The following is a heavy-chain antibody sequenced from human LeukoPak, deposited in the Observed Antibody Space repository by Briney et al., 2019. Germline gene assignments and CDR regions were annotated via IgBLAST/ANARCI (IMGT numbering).Heavy chain of an antibody. V-gene: IGHV3-21*01. D-gene: IGHD2-2*01. J-gene: IGHJ6*02. CDR2: ISSSSSYI. CDR1: GFTFSSYS. CDR3: ARVAVIPAAMSYYYYYGMDV. Sequence: SGGSLRLSCAASGFTFSSYSMNWVRQAPGKGLEWVSSISSSSSYIYYADSVKGRFTISRDNAKDSLYLQMNSLRAEDTAVYYCARVAVIPAAMSYYYYYGMDVWAKGPWSPSP.